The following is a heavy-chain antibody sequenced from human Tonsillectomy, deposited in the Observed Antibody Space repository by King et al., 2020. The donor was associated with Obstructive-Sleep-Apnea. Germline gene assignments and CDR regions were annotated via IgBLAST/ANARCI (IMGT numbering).Heavy chain of an antibody. V-gene: IGHV1-2*02. CDR2: INPNSGGT. CDR3: ARGDTMVRGVSPDWFDP. J-gene: IGHJ5*02. CDR1: GYTFTGYY. Sequence: QLVQSGAEVKKPGASVKVSCKASGYTFTGYYMHWVRQAPGQGLEWMGWINPNSGGTNYAQKFQGRVTMTRDTSISTAYMELSRLRSDDTDVYYCARGDTMVRGVSPDWFDPWGQGTLVTVSS. D-gene: IGHD3-10*01.